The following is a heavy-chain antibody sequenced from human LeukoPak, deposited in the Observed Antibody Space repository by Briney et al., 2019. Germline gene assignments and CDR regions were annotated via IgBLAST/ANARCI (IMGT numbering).Heavy chain of an antibody. CDR1: GGSISSYY. CDR2: IYYSGST. D-gene: IGHD5-18*01. J-gene: IGHJ5*01. Sequence: SETLSLTCTVSGGSISSYYWSWIRQPPGKGLEWIGYIYYSGSTNYNPSLKSRVTISVDTSKNQFSLKLSSVTAADTAVYYCARERYSYGRDWFDSWGQGTLVTVSS. CDR3: ARERYSYGRDWFDS. V-gene: IGHV4-59*01.